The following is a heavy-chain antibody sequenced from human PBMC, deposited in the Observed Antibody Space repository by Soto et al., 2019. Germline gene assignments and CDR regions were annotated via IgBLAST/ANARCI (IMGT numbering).Heavy chain of an antibody. CDR1: GGSFSGYD. CDR2: INHSGST. Sequence: QVQLQQWGAGLLKPSETLSLTCAVYGGSFSGYDWTWIRQPPGTGLEWIGEINHSGSTNYNPSLKSRVTRSVDTSKNQLSLKLPSVTAADPAVYYCARDKSTGLFDYWGQGTLVNVSS. D-gene: IGHD2-8*02. CDR3: ARDKSTGLFDY. J-gene: IGHJ4*02. V-gene: IGHV4-34*01.